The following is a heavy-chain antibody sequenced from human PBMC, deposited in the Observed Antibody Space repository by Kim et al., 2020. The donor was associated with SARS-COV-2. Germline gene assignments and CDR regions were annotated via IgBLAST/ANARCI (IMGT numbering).Heavy chain of an antibody. CDR1: GGSISSSSYY. D-gene: IGHD4-17*01. CDR3: ARHPDYGDDYWYFDL. CDR2: IYYSGST. J-gene: IGHJ2*01. V-gene: IGHV4-39*01. Sequence: SETLSLTCTVSGGSISSSSYYWGWIRQPPGKGLEWIGSIYYSGSTYYNPSLKSRVTISVDTSKNQFSLKLSSVTAADTAVYYCARHPDYGDDYWYFDLWGRGTLVTVSS.